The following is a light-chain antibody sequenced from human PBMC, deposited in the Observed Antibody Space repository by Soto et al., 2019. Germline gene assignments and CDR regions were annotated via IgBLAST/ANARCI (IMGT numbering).Light chain of an antibody. Sequence: EIVLTQSPATLSVSPGERATLSCRASQSVSSNYLAWYQQRPGKPPRLLIYGASSKATGISDRFSGSGSGTDFTLTISRLEPEDFEAYYCQQYGTSPWTFGQGTKVDIK. V-gene: IGKV3-20*01. J-gene: IGKJ1*01. CDR1: QSVSSNY. CDR3: QQYGTSPWT. CDR2: GAS.